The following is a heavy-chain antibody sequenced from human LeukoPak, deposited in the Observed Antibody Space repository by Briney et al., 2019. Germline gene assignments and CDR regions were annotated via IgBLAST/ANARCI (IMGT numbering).Heavy chain of an antibody. D-gene: IGHD6-13*01. J-gene: IGHJ6*03. CDR2: IRYDGSNK. CDR1: GFTFSSYG. V-gene: IGHV3-30*02. Sequence: GGSLRLSCAASGFTFSSYGMHWVRQAPGKGLEWVAFIRYDGSNKYYADSVKGRFTISRDNCKNALYLQMHSMRGEDTAVYYCANLDGTRGYSSIWYPTEVQYYYYYYMDVWGKGTTVTVSS. CDR3: ANLDGTRGYSSIWYPTEVQYYYYYYMDV.